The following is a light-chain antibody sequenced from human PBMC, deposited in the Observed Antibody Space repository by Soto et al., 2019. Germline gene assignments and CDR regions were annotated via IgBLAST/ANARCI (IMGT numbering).Light chain of an antibody. Sequence: QSALTQPPSASGSPGQSVTISCTGTSRDVGGYNFVSWYQQHPGKAPKLMIYEVSKRPSGVPDRFSGSKSGNTASLTVSGLQTEDEADYYCSSYAGNNNSPGVFGTGTKLTVL. J-gene: IGLJ1*01. CDR1: SRDVGGYNF. CDR2: EVS. CDR3: SSYAGNNNSPGV. V-gene: IGLV2-8*01.